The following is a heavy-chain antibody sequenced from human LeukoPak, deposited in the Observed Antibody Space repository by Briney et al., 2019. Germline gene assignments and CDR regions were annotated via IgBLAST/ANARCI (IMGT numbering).Heavy chain of an antibody. D-gene: IGHD2-15*01. CDR2: IKKTGSET. J-gene: IGHJ4*02. Sequence: GGSLRLSCAASGFTFSHFWTSWVRQAPGKGLEWVAYIKKTGSETYYVDSVKGRFTITRDNTRSSLFLQMYSLRAEDTAVYFCAREDGYCSGGNCYSYFDSWGQGTLVTVSS. V-gene: IGHV3-7*01. CDR1: GFTFSHFW. CDR3: AREDGYCSGGNCYSYFDS.